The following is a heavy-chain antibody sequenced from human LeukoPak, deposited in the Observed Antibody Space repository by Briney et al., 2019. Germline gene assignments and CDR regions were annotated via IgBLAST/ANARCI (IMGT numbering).Heavy chain of an antibody. CDR1: GFTVSSNH. J-gene: IGHJ6*02. Sequence: PGGSLRLSCAASGFTVSSNHMSWVRQAPGKGLEWVSVIYSGGSTYYADSVKGRFTISRDNSKNTLYLQMNSLRAEDTAVYYCASVPPRYSGSYYYYGMDVWGQGTTVTVSS. CDR3: ASVPPRYSGSYYYYGMDV. D-gene: IGHD1-26*01. V-gene: IGHV3-53*01. CDR2: IYSGGST.